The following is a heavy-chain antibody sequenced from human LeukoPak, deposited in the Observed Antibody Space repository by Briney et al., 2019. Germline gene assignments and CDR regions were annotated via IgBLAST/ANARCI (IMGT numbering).Heavy chain of an antibody. CDR1: GFTLSDSA. J-gene: IGHJ5*02. D-gene: IGHD1-26*01. CDR3: TRDRGTYNWLDP. CDR2: IDRPAKSYAT. V-gene: IGHV3-73*01. Sequence: GGSLRLSCAASGFTLSDSAIHWVRQASGKGLEWVGLIDRPAKSYATAYGASVGGRFTISRDDSKNTAYLQVDSLKTEDTALYYCTRDRGTYNWLDPWGQGTLVTVSS.